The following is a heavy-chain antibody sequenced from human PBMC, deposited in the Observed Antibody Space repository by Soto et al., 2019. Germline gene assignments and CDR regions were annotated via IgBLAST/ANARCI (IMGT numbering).Heavy chain of an antibody. CDR1: GFTFSSYA. CDR2: ISGSGGST. CDR3: AKAEYHSSSWPDYYFDY. Sequence: EVQLLESGGGLVQPGGSLRLSCAASGFTFSSYAMSWVRQAPGKGLEWVSAISGSGGSTYYADSVKGRFTISRDNSKNTLYLQMNSLRAGDTAVYYCAKAEYHSSSWPDYYFDYWGQGTLVTVSS. J-gene: IGHJ4*02. V-gene: IGHV3-23*01. D-gene: IGHD6-13*01.